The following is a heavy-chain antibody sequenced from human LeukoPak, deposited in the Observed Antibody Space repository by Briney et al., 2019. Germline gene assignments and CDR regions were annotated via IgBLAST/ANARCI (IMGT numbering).Heavy chain of an antibody. J-gene: IGHJ4*02. Sequence: ASVKVSCKASGYTFTGYYMHWVRQAPGQGLEWMGWINPNSGGTNYAQKFQGRVTMTRDTSISTAYMELSRLRSDDTAVYYCARDRPTGASRLFVVQWGQGTLVTVSS. CDR1: GYTFTGYY. CDR3: ARDRPTGASRLFVVQ. V-gene: IGHV1-2*02. D-gene: IGHD3-3*01. CDR2: INPNSGGT.